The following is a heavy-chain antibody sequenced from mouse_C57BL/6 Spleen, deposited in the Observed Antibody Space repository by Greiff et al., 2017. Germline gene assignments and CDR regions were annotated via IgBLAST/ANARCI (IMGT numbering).Heavy chain of an antibody. D-gene: IGHD2-3*01. CDR1: GYTFTSYW. V-gene: IGHV1-64*01. CDR2: IHPNSGST. J-gene: IGHJ2*01. CDR3: ARSEGADGYYDFDH. Sequence: QVQLQQPGAELVKPGASVKLSCKASGYTFTSYWMHWVKQRPGQGLEWIGMIHPNSGSTNYNEKFKSKATLTVDKSSSTAYMQLSSLTSEDSAVYYCARSEGADGYYDFDHWGQGTTLTVSS.